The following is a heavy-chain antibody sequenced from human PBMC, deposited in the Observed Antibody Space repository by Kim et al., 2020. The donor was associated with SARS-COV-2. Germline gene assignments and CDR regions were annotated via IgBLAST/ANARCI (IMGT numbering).Heavy chain of an antibody. CDR2: IKQDGGAK. CDR1: GFTFSSYW. D-gene: IGHD3-22*01. V-gene: IGHV3-7*01. Sequence: GGSLRLSCAASGFTFSSYWMSWVRQAPGKGLEWVANIKQDGGAKYSVDSVRRRFTISRDNTKTSLYLQMNSLRAEATTVYYWTGDPDYYDSSGYFDYWG. J-gene: IGHJ4*01. CDR3: TGDPDYYDSSGYFDY.